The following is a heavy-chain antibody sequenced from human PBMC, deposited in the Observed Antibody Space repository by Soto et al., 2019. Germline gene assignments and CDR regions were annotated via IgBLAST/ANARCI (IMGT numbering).Heavy chain of an antibody. V-gene: IGHV2-5*01. D-gene: IGHD4-4*01. J-gene: IGHJ4*02. CDR3: AHRRGADYKGCFHY. Sequence: QITLKESGPTLVKPTQTLTLTCTFSGFSLSTSGVGVGWIRQPPGKALEWLALIYWSDEKRYSPSLSSRLTITKETPKNQVVLTITNMDPVDTATYYCAHRRGADYKGCFHYWGQGTLVTVSS. CDR2: IYWSDEK. CDR1: GFSLSTSGVG.